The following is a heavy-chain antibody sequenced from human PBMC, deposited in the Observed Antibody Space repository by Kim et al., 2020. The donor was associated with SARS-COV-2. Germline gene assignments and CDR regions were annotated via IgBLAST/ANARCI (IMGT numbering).Heavy chain of an antibody. J-gene: IGHJ4*02. CDR3: TPGATTGSDY. CDR2: IRSKAYGGTT. D-gene: IGHD1-26*01. Sequence: GGSLRLSCTASGFTFGDYAMSWVRQAPGKGLEWVGFIRSKAYGGTTEYAASVKGRFTISRDDSKSIAYLQMNSLKTEDTAVYYCTPGATTGSDYWGQGTLVTVSS. CDR1: GFTFGDYA. V-gene: IGHV3-49*04.